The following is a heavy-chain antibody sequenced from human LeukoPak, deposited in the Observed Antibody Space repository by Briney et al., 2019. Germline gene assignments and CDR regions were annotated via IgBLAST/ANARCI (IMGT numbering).Heavy chain of an antibody. J-gene: IGHJ4*02. CDR3: ARLLYGAGVFDY. D-gene: IGHD4-17*01. Sequence: GGSLRLSCAASGFTFSSYGMSWVRQAPGKGLEWVSAISGSGGRTYYADSVKGRFTISRDNSKNTLYLQMNSLRAEDTAVYYCARLLYGAGVFDYWGQGTLVTVSS. CDR2: ISGSGGRT. CDR1: GFTFSSYG. V-gene: IGHV3-23*01.